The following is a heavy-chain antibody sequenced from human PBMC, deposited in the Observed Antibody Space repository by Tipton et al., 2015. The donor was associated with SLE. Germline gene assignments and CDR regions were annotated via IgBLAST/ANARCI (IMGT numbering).Heavy chain of an antibody. CDR3: ARVFSGWYFFY. J-gene: IGHJ4*02. CDR2: ISSSSTYI. Sequence: GSLRLSCAASGFTFSGFSMNWVRQAPGKGLEWVSSISSSSTYIYYADSVKGRFTISRDNAKNSLYLQMNSLRAEDTAVYYCARVFSGWYFFYWGQGTLVTVSS. CDR1: GFTFSGFS. D-gene: IGHD6-19*01. V-gene: IGHV3-21*01.